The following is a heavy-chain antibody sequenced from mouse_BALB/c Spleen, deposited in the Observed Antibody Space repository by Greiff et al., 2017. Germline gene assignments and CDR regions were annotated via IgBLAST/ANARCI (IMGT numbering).Heavy chain of an antibody. J-gene: IGHJ4*01. CDR2: IWRGGST. D-gene: IGHD1-1*01. CDR3: ARAPYYDYYGGTLYAMDD. Sequence: QVQLKESGPGLVQPSQSLSITCTVSGFSLTSYGVHWVRQSPGKGLEWLGVIWRGGSTDYNAAFISRPSISKDDAKSQVFFKMNSLHPTDTAIYYCARAPYYDYYGGTLYAMDDWGQGTSVTVSS. CDR1: GFSLTSYG. V-gene: IGHV2-2*02.